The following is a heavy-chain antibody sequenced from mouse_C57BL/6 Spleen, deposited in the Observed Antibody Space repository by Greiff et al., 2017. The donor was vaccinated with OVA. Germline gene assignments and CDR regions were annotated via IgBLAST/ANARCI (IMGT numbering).Heavy chain of an antibody. V-gene: IGHV1-15*01. D-gene: IGHD4-1*02. CDR3: TGATGTSWYFDV. CDR2: IDPETGGT. J-gene: IGHJ1*03. CDR1: GYAFTDYE. Sequence: VKLQESGAELVRPGASVTLSCKASGYAFTDYEMHWVKQTPGHGLEWIGAIDPETGGTAYNQKFKGKAILTEDKSSSTAYMLLRSRTSEDSAVFYFTGATGTSWYFDVWGTGTTVTVSS.